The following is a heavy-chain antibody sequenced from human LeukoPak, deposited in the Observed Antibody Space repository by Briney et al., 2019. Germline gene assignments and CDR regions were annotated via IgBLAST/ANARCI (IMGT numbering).Heavy chain of an antibody. J-gene: IGHJ4*02. V-gene: IGHV1-2*02. D-gene: IGHD3-22*01. CDR3: ARDRRGPYDSSGYRRSKFDY. Sequence: GASVKVSCKASGYTFTGYYMHWVRQAPGQGLEWMGWINPNSGGTNYAQKSQGRVTMTRDTSISTAYMELSRLRSDDTAVYYCARDRRGPYDSSGYRRSKFDYWGQGTLVTVSS. CDR2: INPNSGGT. CDR1: GYTFTGYY.